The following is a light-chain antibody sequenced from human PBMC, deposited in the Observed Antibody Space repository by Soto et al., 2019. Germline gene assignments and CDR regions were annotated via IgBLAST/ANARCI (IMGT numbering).Light chain of an antibody. Sequence: QSALAQPASVSGSPGQSITISCTGTSSDVGGYNYVSWYQQHPGKAPKLMIYDVSNRPSGVSNRFSGSKSGNTASLTISGLQAEDEANYYCSSYKSSSPPYVFGTGTKATV. CDR1: SSDVGGYNY. J-gene: IGLJ1*01. CDR2: DVS. CDR3: SSYKSSSPPYV. V-gene: IGLV2-14*01.